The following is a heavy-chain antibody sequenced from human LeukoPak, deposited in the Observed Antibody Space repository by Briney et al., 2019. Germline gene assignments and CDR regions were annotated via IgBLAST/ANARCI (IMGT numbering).Heavy chain of an antibody. CDR3: VSFYETY. J-gene: IGHJ4*02. D-gene: IGHD2/OR15-2a*01. CDR1: GNYW. CDR2: INSDGSWS. Sequence: GGSLRLSCAASGNYWMHWVRQVPGKGPVWVSHINSDGSWSSYADSVKGRFTISKDNAKNTVYLQMNSLRAEDTAVYYCVSFYETYWGRGTLVTVSS. V-gene: IGHV3-74*01.